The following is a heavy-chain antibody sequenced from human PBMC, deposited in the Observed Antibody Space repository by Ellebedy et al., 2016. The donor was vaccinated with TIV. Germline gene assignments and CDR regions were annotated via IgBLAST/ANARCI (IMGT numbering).Heavy chain of an antibody. CDR2: SRNKAKSYTT. D-gene: IGHD1-1*01. CDR3: ARDTTSDY. V-gene: IGHV3-72*01. CDR1: GFTFSDHY. Sequence: GESLKISCAVSGFTFSDHYMDWVRLAPGKGPEWVGRSRNKAKSYTTDYSASVKGRFTIPRDESKNSLYLQMDSLKTEDTAIYYCARDTTSDYWGQGALVTVSS. J-gene: IGHJ4*02.